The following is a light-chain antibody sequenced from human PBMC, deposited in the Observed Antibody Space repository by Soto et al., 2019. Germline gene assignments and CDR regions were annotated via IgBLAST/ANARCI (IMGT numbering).Light chain of an antibody. V-gene: IGLV1-44*01. CDR1: SSSIGSNA. CDR2: NNN. J-gene: IGLJ3*02. Sequence: QSVLTQPPSASGTPGQRVTISCSGSSSSIGSNAVNWYHQLPGTAPKLLIYNNNQRPSGVPDRFSGSKSGTSASLAISGLQSEDEADYYCATWDDSLNGWVFGGGTQLTVL. CDR3: ATWDDSLNGWV.